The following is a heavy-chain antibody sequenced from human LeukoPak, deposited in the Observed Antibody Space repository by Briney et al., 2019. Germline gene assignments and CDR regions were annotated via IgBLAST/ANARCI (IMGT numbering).Heavy chain of an antibody. Sequence: PGGSLRLSCAVSGFTFSNYAMHWVRQAPGKGLEWVALISYDGTNEYYADSVKGRFTISRDNSKNTLLLQMNTLRAEDTAIYYCARYCSSATCRDAFDMWGPGTMVTVSS. CDR3: ARYCSSATCRDAFDM. V-gene: IGHV3-30*03. CDR2: ISYDGTNE. CDR1: GFTFSNYA. D-gene: IGHD2-2*01. J-gene: IGHJ3*02.